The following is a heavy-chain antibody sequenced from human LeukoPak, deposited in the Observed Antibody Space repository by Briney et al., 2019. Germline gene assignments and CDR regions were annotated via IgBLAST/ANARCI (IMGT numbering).Heavy chain of an antibody. CDR3: ARGGYYGSGNDFRFDP. CDR2: IYYSGST. D-gene: IGHD3-10*01. CDR1: GGSISSYY. V-gene: IGHV4-59*01. Sequence: SETLSLTCTVSGGSISSYYWSWIRQPPGKGLEWIGYIYYSGSTNYKPSLKSRVTISVDASKNQFSLKLSSVTAADTAVYYCARGGYYGSGNDFRFDPWGQGTLVTVSS. J-gene: IGHJ5*02.